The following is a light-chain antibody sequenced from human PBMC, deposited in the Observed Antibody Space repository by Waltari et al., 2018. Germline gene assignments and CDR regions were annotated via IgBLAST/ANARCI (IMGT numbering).Light chain of an antibody. CDR2: KDK. CDR3: QSVDFRSPWHVL. Sequence: ELTQPPSVSVSPGPTARTPCPGDSFPRPSVYWYQPKPGQAPVLVIYKDKERPSGIPERFSGSSSGSTVTLTITGVQAEDEADFYCQSVDFRSPWHVLFGGGTKLTV. CDR1: SFPRPS. J-gene: IGLJ2*01. V-gene: IGLV3-25*03.